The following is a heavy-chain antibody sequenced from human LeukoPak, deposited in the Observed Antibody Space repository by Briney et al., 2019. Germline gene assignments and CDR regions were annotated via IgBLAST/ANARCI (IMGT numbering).Heavy chain of an antibody. Sequence: SETLSLTCTVSGGSISSYYWSWIRQPPGKGLEWIGYIYYSGSTNYNPSLKSRVAISVDTSKNQFSLKLSSVTAADTAVYYCARDVVTADVGIGYNGWFDPWGQGTLVTVSS. CDR2: IYYSGST. V-gene: IGHV4-59*01. D-gene: IGHD2-21*02. J-gene: IGHJ5*02. CDR1: GGSISSYY. CDR3: ARDVVTADVGIGYNGWFDP.